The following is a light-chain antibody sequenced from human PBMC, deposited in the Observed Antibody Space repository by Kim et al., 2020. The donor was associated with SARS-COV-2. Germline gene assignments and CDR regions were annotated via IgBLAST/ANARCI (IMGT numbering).Light chain of an antibody. J-gene: IGLJ3*02. CDR3: QSYDNRLSGSV. V-gene: IGLV1-40*01. CDR1: RSNIGAGYA. Sequence: QRVTISCTGSRSNIGAGYAVHWNQHLPGTAPKHLICGNTNRPSGFPDRFSGAKSGTSASLAITGLQAEDEADYYCQSYDNRLSGSVLGGGTQLTVL. CDR2: GNT.